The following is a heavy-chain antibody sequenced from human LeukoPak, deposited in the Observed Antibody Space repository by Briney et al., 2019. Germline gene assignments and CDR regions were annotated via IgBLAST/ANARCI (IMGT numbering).Heavy chain of an antibody. CDR3: ARARYGGQRSAFDI. CDR2: IYYSGST. D-gene: IGHD4-23*01. Sequence: WIRQHPGKGLEWIGYIYYSGSTYYNPSLKSRVTISVDTSKNQFSLKLSSVTAADTAVYYCARARYGGQRSAFDIWGQGTMVTVSS. V-gene: IGHV4-31*02. J-gene: IGHJ3*02.